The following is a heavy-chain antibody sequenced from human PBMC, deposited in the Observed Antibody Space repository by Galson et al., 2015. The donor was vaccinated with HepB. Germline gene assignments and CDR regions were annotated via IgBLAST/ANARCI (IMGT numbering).Heavy chain of an antibody. CDR3: ARVLPVYSRGWYLGGPYDY. V-gene: IGHV1-69*13. D-gene: IGHD6-19*01. J-gene: IGHJ4*02. CDR1: GGTFSSYA. CDR2: IIPIFGTA. Sequence: SVKVSCKASGGTFSSYAISWVRQAPGQGLEWMGGIIPIFGTANYAQKFQGRVTITADESTSTAYMELSSLRSEDTAVYYCARVLPVYSRGWYLGGPYDYWGQGTLVTVSS.